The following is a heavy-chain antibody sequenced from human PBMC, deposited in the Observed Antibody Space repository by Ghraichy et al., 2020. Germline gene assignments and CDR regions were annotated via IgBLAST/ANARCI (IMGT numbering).Heavy chain of an antibody. D-gene: IGHD3-3*01. CDR2: INHSGST. CDR3: ASVRYYDSAFLWGEGVPMTSTVDY. J-gene: IGHJ4*02. Sequence: SETLSLTCAVYGGSFSGYYWSWIRQPPGKGLEWIGEINHSGSTNYNPSLKSRVTISVDTSKNQFSLKLSSVTAADTAVYYCASVRYYDSAFLWGEGVPMTSTVDYWGQGTLVTVSS. V-gene: IGHV4-34*01. CDR1: GGSFSGYY.